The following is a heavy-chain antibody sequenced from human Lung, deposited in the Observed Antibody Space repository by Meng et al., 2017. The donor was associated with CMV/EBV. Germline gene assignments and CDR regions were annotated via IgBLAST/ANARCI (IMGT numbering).Heavy chain of an antibody. V-gene: IGHV3-23*01. CDR3: ARKVSSDY. CDR2: ITGSGGTT. Sequence: LRLSCAASGFTFSDFVMTWVRQAPGRGLEWVSSITGSGGTTYYAASVRGRFTVSRDNSHNMVYLQINSLQADDTAVYYCARKVSSDYWGQGTLVTVS. J-gene: IGHJ4*02. CDR1: GFTFSDFV.